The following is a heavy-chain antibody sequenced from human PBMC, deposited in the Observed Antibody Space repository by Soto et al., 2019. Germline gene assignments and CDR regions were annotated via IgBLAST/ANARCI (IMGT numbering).Heavy chain of an antibody. D-gene: IGHD1-26*01. CDR1: GLTLSGYA. V-gene: IGHV3-23*01. CDR3: AKGPGGSRHYFDS. Sequence: EVQLLESGGGLVQPGGSLRLSCEASGLTLSGYAMTWVRQAPGKGLEWVSGISGSGGATYYEDSVKGRFTISRDNTQNTLYLQMNSLIPEDTAVDYCAKGPGGSRHYFDSWGQGTLVTVSS. CDR2: ISGSGGAT. J-gene: IGHJ4*02.